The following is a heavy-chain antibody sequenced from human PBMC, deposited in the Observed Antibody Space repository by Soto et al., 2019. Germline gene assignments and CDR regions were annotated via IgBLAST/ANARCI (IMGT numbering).Heavy chain of an antibody. V-gene: IGHV6-1*01. CDR1: GDSVSSNNGV. CDR3: TTDPWGKLNLYGSGTSLNYPMDV. J-gene: IGHJ6*02. Sequence: SQTLSLTCAISGDSVSSNNGVWNWIRQSPSRGLEWLGRTLYRSKWHYDYAEFVASRITINPDTSKNQFSLHLNSVTPEDTGVYHCTTDPWGKLNLYGSGTSLNYPMDVWGQGTTVTVSS. D-gene: IGHD3-10*01. CDR2: TLYRSKWHY.